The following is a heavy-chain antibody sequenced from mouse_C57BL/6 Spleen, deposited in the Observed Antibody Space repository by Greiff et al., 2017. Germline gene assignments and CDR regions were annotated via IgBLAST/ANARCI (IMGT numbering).Heavy chain of an antibody. J-gene: IGHJ2*01. D-gene: IGHD1-1*01. CDR3: ARDYYGSSGDYFDY. Sequence: EVQGVESGGGLVKPGGSLKLSCAASGFTFSDYGLHWVRQAPEKGLEWVAYISSGSSTIYYADTVKGRFTISRDNAKNTLFLQMTSLRSEDTAMYYCARDYYGSSGDYFDYWGQGTTLTVSS. V-gene: IGHV5-17*01. CDR2: ISSGSSTI. CDR1: GFTFSDYG.